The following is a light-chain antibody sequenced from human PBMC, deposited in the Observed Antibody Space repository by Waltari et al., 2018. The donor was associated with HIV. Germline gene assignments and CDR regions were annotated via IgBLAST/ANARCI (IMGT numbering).Light chain of an antibody. CDR3: QSGHNSESI. Sequence: SYELTQAPSVSVSPGQPAKITCSGDALSKHYVYWYQQKPGQAPLMMIFKDSERPSEIPARFSASSSGSTSIRTISGVHAEDEADYYCQSGHNSESIFGGGTKLTVL. V-gene: IGLV3-25*03. CDR2: KDS. CDR1: ALSKHY. J-gene: IGLJ2*01.